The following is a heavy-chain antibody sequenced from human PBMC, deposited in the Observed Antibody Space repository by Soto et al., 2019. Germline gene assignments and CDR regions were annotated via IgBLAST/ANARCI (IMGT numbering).Heavy chain of an antibody. Sequence: SETLSLTCTVSGGSISSSSYYWGWIRQPPGKGLEWIGNISYSGSTYYNPSLKSRVAISVDTSKNQFSLKLSSVTAADTAVYYCARNYGDYSWVFDYWGQGTLVTVSS. V-gene: IGHV4-39*07. CDR2: ISYSGST. D-gene: IGHD4-17*01. J-gene: IGHJ4*02. CDR1: GGSISSSSYY. CDR3: ARNYGDYSWVFDY.